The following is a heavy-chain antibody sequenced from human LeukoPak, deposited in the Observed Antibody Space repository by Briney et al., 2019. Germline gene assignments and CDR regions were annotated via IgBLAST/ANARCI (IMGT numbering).Heavy chain of an antibody. CDR2: MNPNSGNT. D-gene: IGHD2-2*01. J-gene: IGHJ4*02. V-gene: IGHV1-8*01. Sequence: GASVKVSCKASGYTFTSYDINWVRQATGQGLEWMGWMNPNSGNTGYAQKFQGRVTMTRNTSMSTAYMELSSLRSEDTAVYYCASGGGEEYYQLLPFDYWGQGTLVTVSS. CDR3: ASGGGEEYYQLLPFDY. CDR1: GYTFTSYD.